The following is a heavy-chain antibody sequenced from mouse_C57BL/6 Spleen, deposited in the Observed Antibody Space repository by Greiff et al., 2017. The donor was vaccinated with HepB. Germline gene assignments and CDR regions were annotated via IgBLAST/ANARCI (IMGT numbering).Heavy chain of an antibody. V-gene: IGHV5-17*01. J-gene: IGHJ3*01. Sequence: EVQRVESGGGLVKPGGSLKLSCAASGFTFSDYGMHWVRQAPEKGLEWVAYISSGSSTIYYADTVKGRFTISRDNAKNTLFLQMTSLRSEDTAMYYCARDDYDYDGGGAWFAYWGQGTLVTVSA. CDR2: ISSGSSTI. CDR1: GFTFSDYG. D-gene: IGHD2-4*01. CDR3: ARDDYDYDGGGAWFAY.